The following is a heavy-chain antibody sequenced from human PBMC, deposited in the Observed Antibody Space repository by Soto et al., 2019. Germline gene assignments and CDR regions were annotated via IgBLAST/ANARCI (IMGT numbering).Heavy chain of an antibody. J-gene: IGHJ4*02. CDR3: TTWYQLPMPGFDY. Sequence: LSLTCVASGFTFSNAWMNWVRQAPGKGLEWVGRIKSKTDGGTTDYAAPVKGRFTISRDDSKNTLYLQMNSLKTEDTAVYYCTTWYQLPMPGFDYWGQGTLVTVSS. V-gene: IGHV3-15*07. CDR2: IKSKTDGGTT. D-gene: IGHD2-2*01. CDR1: GFTFSNAW.